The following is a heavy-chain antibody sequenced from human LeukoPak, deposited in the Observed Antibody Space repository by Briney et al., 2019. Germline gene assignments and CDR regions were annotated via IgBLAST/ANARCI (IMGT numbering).Heavy chain of an antibody. Sequence: GGSLRLSCAASGFTFSDSYMTWIRQAPGKGLEWVSDISNSVGSIYYADSLKGRFTNSRDNAKNSLYLQMNSLRAEDTAVYYCATDYDSSGYSPYYYYYMDVWGKGTTVTVSS. V-gene: IGHV3-11*04. CDR2: ISNSVGSI. D-gene: IGHD3-22*01. CDR1: GFTFSDSY. CDR3: ATDYDSSGYSPYYYYYMDV. J-gene: IGHJ6*03.